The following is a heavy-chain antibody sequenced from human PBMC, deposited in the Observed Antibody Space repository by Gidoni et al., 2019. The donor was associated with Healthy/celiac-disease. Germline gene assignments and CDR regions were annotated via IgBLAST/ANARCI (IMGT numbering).Heavy chain of an antibody. D-gene: IGHD3-22*01. V-gene: IGHV3-9*01. J-gene: IGHJ4*02. Sequence: EVQLVESGGGLVQPGRSLRLSCAASGFTFDDYAMHWVRQAPGKGLEWVSGISWNSGSIGYADSVKGRFTISRDNAKNSLYLQMNSLRAEDTALYYCAKGYDSSGYYYFDYWGQGTLVTVSS. CDR1: GFTFDDYA. CDR3: AKGYDSSGYYYFDY. CDR2: ISWNSGSI.